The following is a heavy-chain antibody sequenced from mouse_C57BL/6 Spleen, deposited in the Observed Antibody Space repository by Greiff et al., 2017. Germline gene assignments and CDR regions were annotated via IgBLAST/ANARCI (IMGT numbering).Heavy chain of an antibody. V-gene: IGHV3-6*01. CDR3: ARDYGNYRYFDV. CDR1: GYSITSGYY. Sequence: EVKLQESGPGLVKPSQSLSLTCSVTGYSITSGYYWNWIRQFPGNKLEWMGYISYDGSNNYNPSLKNRISITRDTSKNQFFLKLNSVTTEDTATYYCARDYGNYRYFDVWGTGTTVTVSS. D-gene: IGHD2-1*01. J-gene: IGHJ1*03. CDR2: ISYDGSN.